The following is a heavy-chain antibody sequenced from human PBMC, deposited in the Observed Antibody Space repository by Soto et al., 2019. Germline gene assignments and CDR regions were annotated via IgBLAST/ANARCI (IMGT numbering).Heavy chain of an antibody. V-gene: IGHV5-51*01. CDR2: IYPGDSDT. CDR3: ARTRSFTLGFYYDGMDV. Sequence: XESLMISCQGSGDSFSSYWIGWVRQMPGKDLEWMGIIYPGDSDTRYSPPFQGQVTISADKSLRTAYLQWTSLKASDTALYYCARTRSFTLGFYYDGMDVWGQGTTVTVSS. CDR1: GDSFSSYW. D-gene: IGHD6-6*01. J-gene: IGHJ6*02.